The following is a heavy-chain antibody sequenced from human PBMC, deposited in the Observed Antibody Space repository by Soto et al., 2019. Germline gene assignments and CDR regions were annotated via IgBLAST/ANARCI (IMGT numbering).Heavy chain of an antibody. Sequence: RRSLRLSCAASGFTFSSYIMNWVRQAPGKGLEWVSSISSSSIYIYYADSVKGRFTISRDNAKNSLYLQMNSLRAEDTAVYYCVRDFPAWFDPWGQGTLV. CDR1: GFTFSSYI. CDR3: VRDFPAWFDP. CDR2: ISSSSIYI. V-gene: IGHV3-21*01. J-gene: IGHJ5*02.